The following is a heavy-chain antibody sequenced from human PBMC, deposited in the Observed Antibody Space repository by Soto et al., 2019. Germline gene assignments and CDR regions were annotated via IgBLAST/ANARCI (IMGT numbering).Heavy chain of an antibody. V-gene: IGHV4-39*01. CDR2: IYYSGST. J-gene: IGHJ5*02. D-gene: IGHD4-17*01. CDR1: GGSISSSSYY. Sequence: QLQLQESGPGLVKPSETLSLTCTVSGGSISSSSYYWGWIRQPPGKGLEWIGSIYYSGSTYYNPSLKSRVTISVDTSKNQFSLKLSSVTAADTAVYYCARHQSAGDYGDYEPTPAGFDPWGQGTLVTVSS. CDR3: ARHQSAGDYGDYEPTPAGFDP.